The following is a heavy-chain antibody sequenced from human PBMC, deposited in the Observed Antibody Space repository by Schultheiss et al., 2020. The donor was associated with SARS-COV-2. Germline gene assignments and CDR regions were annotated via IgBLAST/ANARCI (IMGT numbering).Heavy chain of an antibody. V-gene: IGHV1-46*01. CDR1: GYTFTSYG. Sequence: ASVKVSCKASGYTFTSYGISWVRQAPGQGLEWMGIINPSGGSTSYAQKFQGRVTMTRDTSTSTVYMELSSLRSEDTAVYYCARPTIAAAGTDYYYYGMDVWGQGTTVTVSS. CDR2: INPSGGST. D-gene: IGHD6-13*01. CDR3: ARPTIAAAGTDYYYYGMDV. J-gene: IGHJ6*02.